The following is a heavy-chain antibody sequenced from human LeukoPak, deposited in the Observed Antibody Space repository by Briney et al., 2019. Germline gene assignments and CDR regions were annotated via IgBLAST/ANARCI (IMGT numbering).Heavy chain of an antibody. Sequence: GGSLRLSCAASGFTFSDYYMSWIRQAPGKGLEWVSYISSSGSTIYYADSVKGRFTISRDNAKNSLYLQMNSLRAEDTAVYYCARGQGAAAVDYYYYGMDVWGQGTTVTVSS. J-gene: IGHJ6*02. V-gene: IGHV3-11*01. CDR2: ISSSGSTI. CDR1: GFTFSDYY. CDR3: ARGQGAAAVDYYYYGMDV. D-gene: IGHD6-13*01.